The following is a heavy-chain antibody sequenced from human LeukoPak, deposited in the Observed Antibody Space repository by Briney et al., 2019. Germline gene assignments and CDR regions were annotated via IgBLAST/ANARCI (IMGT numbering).Heavy chain of an antibody. CDR3: AKGSYYDSSGSFYFDL. D-gene: IGHD3-22*01. V-gene: IGHV3-23*01. CDR2: ISGSGDNT. Sequence: PGGSLRLSCAASGFTFSSYAMSWVRQAPGKGLEWVSGISGSGDNTYYADSVKGRFTISRDNSKNTLYVQVNSLGTEDTAAYYCAKGSYYDSSGSFYFDLWGQGTLVTVTS. J-gene: IGHJ4*02. CDR1: GFTFSSYA.